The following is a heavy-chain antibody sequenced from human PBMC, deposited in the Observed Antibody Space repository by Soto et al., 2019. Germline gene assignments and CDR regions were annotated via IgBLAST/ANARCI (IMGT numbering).Heavy chain of an antibody. CDR2: IWYDGSNK. V-gene: IGHV3-33*01. CDR1: GFTFSSYG. J-gene: IGHJ4*02. D-gene: IGHD5-12*01. CDR3: ARGERGYSGYGYDY. Sequence: GGSLRLSCAASGFTFSSYGTPWVRQAPGKGLEWVAVIWYDGSNKYYADSVKGRFTISRDNSKNTLYLQMNSLRAEDTAVYYCARGERGYSGYGYDYWGQGT.